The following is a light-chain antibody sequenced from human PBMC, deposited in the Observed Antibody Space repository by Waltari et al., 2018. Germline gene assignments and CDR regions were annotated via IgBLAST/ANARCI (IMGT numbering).Light chain of an antibody. J-gene: IGKJ1*01. CDR1: QSVSSN. CDR3: QQYNNWPPWT. CDR2: RAS. V-gene: IGKV3-15*01. Sequence: EIVMTQSPATLSVSPGERATLSCRASQSVSSNLAWYQQKPGQAPRLLIYRASPRATGIPARFSGSGSGTEFTLTISSLQSEDFAVYYCQQYNNWPPWTFGQGTKVEIK.